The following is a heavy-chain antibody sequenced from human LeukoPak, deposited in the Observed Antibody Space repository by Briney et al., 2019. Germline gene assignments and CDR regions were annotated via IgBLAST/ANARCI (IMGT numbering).Heavy chain of an antibody. CDR1: GYSFTTYW. D-gene: IGHD5-24*01. CDR3: ARVPAGRDGNNFVDY. CDR2: IYPGDSDT. Sequence: GESLKTSCKGSGYSFTTYWIGWMRQKPGEGLEWMGIIYPGDSDTRYSPSFQGQVTISADKSISTAYVQWSSLKASDTAMYYCARVPAGRDGNNFVDYWCQGTLVTVSS. J-gene: IGHJ4*02. V-gene: IGHV5-51*03.